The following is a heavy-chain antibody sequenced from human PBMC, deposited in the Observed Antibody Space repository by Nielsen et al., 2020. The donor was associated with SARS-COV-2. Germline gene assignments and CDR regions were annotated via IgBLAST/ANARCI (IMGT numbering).Heavy chain of an antibody. V-gene: IGHV3-33*01. Sequence: GESLQISCAASGFTFSSYDMHWVRQAPGKGLEWVAVIWSDGSDRYYADSVKGRFTISRDNSKNTLYLQMNSLRVDDTAVYFCARGTGSVAGTIDYWGQGTQVTVSS. CDR3: ARGTGSVAGTIDY. CDR1: GFTFSSYD. CDR2: IWSDGSDR. D-gene: IGHD6-19*01. J-gene: IGHJ4*02.